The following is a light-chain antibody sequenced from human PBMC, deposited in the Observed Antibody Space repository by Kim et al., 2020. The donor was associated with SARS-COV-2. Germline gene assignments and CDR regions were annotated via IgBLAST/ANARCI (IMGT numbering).Light chain of an antibody. J-gene: IGKJ5*01. Sequence: PVQLATLSCRASKSVSSSYLPWYRQKPGQAPRLRIYGASSRATGIPDRFIGSGSGTDFTLTISRLEPEGFAVYYCQQYGSSPPITFGQGTRLEIK. CDR1: KSVSSSY. V-gene: IGKV3-20*01. CDR2: GAS. CDR3: QQYGSSPPIT.